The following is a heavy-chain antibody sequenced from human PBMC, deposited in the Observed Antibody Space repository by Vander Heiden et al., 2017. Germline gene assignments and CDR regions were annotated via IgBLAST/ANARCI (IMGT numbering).Heavy chain of an antibody. V-gene: IGHV3-23*01. CDR2: ISGSSDST. Sequence: EVQRLESGGGLVQPGGSLRRSCGALGCTFSSYAMCWVRQAPGKGLAWVSAISGSSDSTYYSGSVQGRFTISRDNSKNTLYLQMNSLRAEDTAVYYCAKAAILGGYYYYGMDVWGQGTTVTVSS. CDR1: GCTFSSYA. CDR3: AKAAILGGYYYYGMDV. J-gene: IGHJ6*02.